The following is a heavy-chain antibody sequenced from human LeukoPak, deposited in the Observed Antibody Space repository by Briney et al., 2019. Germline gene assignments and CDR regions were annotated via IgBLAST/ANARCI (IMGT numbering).Heavy chain of an antibody. V-gene: IGHV1-46*01. D-gene: IGHD1-26*01. CDR2: INPTGGST. CDR1: GYTFTDYY. Sequence: GASVKVSCKASGYTFTDYYMHWVRQAPGQGLEWMELINPTGGSTGYAQKFQGRVTMTRDMSTSTDYMELSSLRSEDTAIYYCARDNSVGDNAWWFDPWGQGALVTVSS. J-gene: IGHJ5*02. CDR3: ARDNSVGDNAWWFDP.